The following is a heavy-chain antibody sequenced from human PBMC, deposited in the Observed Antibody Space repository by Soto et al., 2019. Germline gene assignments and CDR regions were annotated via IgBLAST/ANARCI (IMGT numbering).Heavy chain of an antibody. CDR2: IIPMFATA. CDR1: GGTFSTYD. CDR3: ASGIQLWLRRINNGYSG. J-gene: IGHJ4*02. V-gene: IGHV1-69*12. Sequence: QVQLVQSGAEVKKPESSVKVSCKAPGGTFSTYDISWVRQAPGQGLEWMGGIIPMFATANYAQRFQDRVTITADESTNTVYMELSSLRSEDTAVYFCASGIQLWLRRINNGYSGWGQGTLVTVSS. D-gene: IGHD5-18*01.